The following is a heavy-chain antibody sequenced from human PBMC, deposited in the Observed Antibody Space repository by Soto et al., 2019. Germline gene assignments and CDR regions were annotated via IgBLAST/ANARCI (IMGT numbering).Heavy chain of an antibody. J-gene: IGHJ3*02. Sequence: QLQLQESGSGLVKPSQTLSLTCAVSGDSISSGDYSWGWIRQPPGKGLEWLGYVYHSGSTYYNPSLKSRVTISVDRSKNQFSLKLSSVTAADTAVYYCARAYSSSWPNAFYIWGQGTMVTVSS. CDR3: ARAYSSSWPNAFYI. D-gene: IGHD6-13*01. CDR2: VYHSGST. CDR1: GDSISSGDYS. V-gene: IGHV4-30-2*01.